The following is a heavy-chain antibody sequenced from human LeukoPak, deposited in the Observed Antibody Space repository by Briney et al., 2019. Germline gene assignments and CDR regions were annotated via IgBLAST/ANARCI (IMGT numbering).Heavy chain of an antibody. V-gene: IGHV4-34*01. CDR2: INHSGST. D-gene: IGHD3-16*02. J-gene: IGHJ4*02. Sequence: SETLSLTCAVYGGSFSGYYWSWIRQPPGKGLEWIGEINHSGSTNYNPSLKSRVTISVDTSKNQFSLKLSSVTAADTAVYYCARGPYDYVWGSYRYTGPDYWGQGTPVTVSS. CDR1: GGSFSGYY. CDR3: ARGPYDYVWGSYRYTGPDY.